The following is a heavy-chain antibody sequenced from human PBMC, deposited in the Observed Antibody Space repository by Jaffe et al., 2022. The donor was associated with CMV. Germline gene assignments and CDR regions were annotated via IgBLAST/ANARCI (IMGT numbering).Heavy chain of an antibody. D-gene: IGHD4-17*01. CDR3: GKDRRSRAVTTVDS. V-gene: IGHV3-23*04. Sequence: EVQLVESGGGLLQPGGSLRLSCAASGFTFNTYVMTWVRQAPGKGLEWVSSIRGSGDITYYADSVKGRFTISRDNSKNTLYLQMNSLRAEDTAIYYCGKDRRSRAVTTVDSWGQGTLVTVSS. J-gene: IGHJ5*01. CDR1: GFTFNTYV. CDR2: IRGSGDIT.